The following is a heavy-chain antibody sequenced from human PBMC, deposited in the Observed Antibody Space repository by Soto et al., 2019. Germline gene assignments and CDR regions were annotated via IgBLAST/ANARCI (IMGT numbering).Heavy chain of an antibody. CDR3: ARGRVYSSGWYGDY. V-gene: IGHV3-21*01. D-gene: IGHD6-13*01. J-gene: IGHJ4*02. Sequence: GGSLRLSCAASGFTFSSYSMKWVRQAPGRGLEWVSSISSSSSYIYYADSVKGRFTISRDNAKNSLYLQMNSLSVEDTAVYYCARGRVYSSGWYGDYWGQGP. CDR2: ISSSSSYI. CDR1: GFTFSSYS.